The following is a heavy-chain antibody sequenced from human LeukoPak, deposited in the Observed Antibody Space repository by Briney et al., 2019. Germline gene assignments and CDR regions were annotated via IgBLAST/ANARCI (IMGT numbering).Heavy chain of an antibody. CDR2: ISAYNGNT. CDR1: GYTFTSYD. CDR3: AKVGTMVRENWFDP. Sequence: ASVKVSCKASGYTFTSYDINWVRQAPGQGLEWMGWISAYNGNTNYAQKLQGRVTMTTDTSTSTAYMELRSLRSDDTAVYYCAKVGTMVRENWFDPWGQGTLVTVSS. J-gene: IGHJ5*02. D-gene: IGHD3-10*01. V-gene: IGHV1-18*01.